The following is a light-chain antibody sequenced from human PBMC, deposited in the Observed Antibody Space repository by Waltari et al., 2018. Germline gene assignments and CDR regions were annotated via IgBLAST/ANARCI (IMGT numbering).Light chain of an antibody. CDR3: KQYDSYHFS. V-gene: IGKV1-16*02. Sequence: DIQMTQSPSSLSASVGDRVTITCRASQDISNYLAWFQQKPGKPPNSLIYAASTLQSGVPSKFSGRGAGTDSTLTISSLQPEDFATYYCKQYDSYHFSFGPGTKVDIK. CDR2: AAS. CDR1: QDISNY. J-gene: IGKJ3*01.